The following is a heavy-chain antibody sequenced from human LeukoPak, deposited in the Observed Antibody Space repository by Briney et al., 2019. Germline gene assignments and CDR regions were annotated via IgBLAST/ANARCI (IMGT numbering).Heavy chain of an antibody. CDR1: GFTFSSSS. V-gene: IGHV3-48*02. J-gene: IGHJ4*02. CDR3: ARDPVPRGGGPFDY. Sequence: PGGSLRLSCAASGFTFSSSSMNWVRQAPGKGLEWVSYISSSSSTIYYADSVKGRFTISRDNAKNSLYLQMNSLRDEDTAVYYCARDPVPRGGGPFDYWGQGTLVTVSS. D-gene: IGHD3-16*01. CDR2: ISSSSSTI.